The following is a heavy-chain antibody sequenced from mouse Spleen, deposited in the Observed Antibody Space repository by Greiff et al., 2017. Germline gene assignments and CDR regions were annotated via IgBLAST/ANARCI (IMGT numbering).Heavy chain of an antibody. CDR2: INPNNGGT. V-gene: IGHV1-22*01. CDR3: ARGKIYYDYDYAMDY. J-gene: IGHJ4*01. Sequence: EVKLQESGPELVKPGASVKMSCKASGYTFTDYNMHWVKQSHGKSLEWIGYINPNNGGTSYNQKFKGKATLTVNKSSSTAYMELRSLTSEDSAVYYCARGKIYYDYDYAMDYWGQGTSVTVSS. D-gene: IGHD2-4*01. CDR1: GYTFTDYN.